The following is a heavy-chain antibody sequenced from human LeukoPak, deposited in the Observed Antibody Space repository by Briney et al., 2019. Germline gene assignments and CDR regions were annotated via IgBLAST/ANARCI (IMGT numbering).Heavy chain of an antibody. CDR1: GGSISSYY. Sequence: SETLSLTCTVSGGSISSYYWSWIRQPPGKGLEWIGYIYTSGSTNYNPSLKSRVTISVDTSKNQFSLKLSSVTAADTAVYYCASSISGSAGSSDVFAFDIWGQGTMVTVSS. V-gene: IGHV4-4*09. CDR2: IYTSGST. CDR3: ASSISGSAGSSDVFAFDI. J-gene: IGHJ3*02. D-gene: IGHD1-26*01.